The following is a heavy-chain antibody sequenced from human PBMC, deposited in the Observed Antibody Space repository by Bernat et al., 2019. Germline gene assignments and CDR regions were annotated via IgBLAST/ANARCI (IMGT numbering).Heavy chain of an antibody. CDR3: TRDLPGDGDFGMDY. Sequence: QVQLVESGGGVVQPGRSLRLSCAASGFIFSCCSIHWVCQAPGKGLEWVAVISYDGSNKYYADSVKGRFTISRDNSKNTIYLQMNSLRVEDTAVYYCTRDLPGDGDFGMDYWGQGTLVTVSS. CDR2: ISYDGSNK. J-gene: IGHJ4*02. CDR1: GFIFSCCS. D-gene: IGHD4-17*01. V-gene: IGHV3-30*01.